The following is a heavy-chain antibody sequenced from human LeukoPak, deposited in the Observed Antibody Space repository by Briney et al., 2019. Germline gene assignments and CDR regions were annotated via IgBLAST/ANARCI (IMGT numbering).Heavy chain of an antibody. Sequence: PGGSLRLSCAASGLTFSSYAMSWARQAPGKGLEGVSAISGSGGSIYYADSVKGRFTISRDNSKNTLYLQMNSLRAEDTAVYYCAKDGDILSLHHPVDYWGQGTLVTFFS. V-gene: IGHV3-23*01. CDR2: ISGSGGSI. J-gene: IGHJ4*02. CDR1: GLTFSSYA. D-gene: IGHD2-15*01. CDR3: AKDGDILSLHHPVDY.